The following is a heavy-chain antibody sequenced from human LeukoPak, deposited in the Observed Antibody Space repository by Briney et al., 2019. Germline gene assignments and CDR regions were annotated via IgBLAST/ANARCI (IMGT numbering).Heavy chain of an antibody. CDR3: ARDILRFLEWRPDWFDP. Sequence: SVKVSCKASGGTFSSYAISWVRQAPGQGLEWMGGIIPIFGTANYAQKFQGRVTITADESTSTAYMELSSLRSEDTAVYYCARDILRFLEWRPDWFDPWGQGTLVTVSS. J-gene: IGHJ5*02. CDR1: GGTFSSYA. CDR2: IIPIFGTA. V-gene: IGHV1-69*01. D-gene: IGHD3-3*01.